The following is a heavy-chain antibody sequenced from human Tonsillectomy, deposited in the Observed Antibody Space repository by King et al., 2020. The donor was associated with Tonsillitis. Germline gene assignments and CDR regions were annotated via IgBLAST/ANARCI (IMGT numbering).Heavy chain of an antibody. V-gene: IGHV4-61*02. Sequence: QLQESGPGLVKPSQTLSLSCTVSGGSIRSGSYYWSWIRQPAGKGLEWIGRIYTSGSTNYNPSLKSRVTMSVDTSKNQFSLKLSSVTAADTAVYYCAREIIAAGGTETNSIDYWGQGTLVTVSS. J-gene: IGHJ4*02. CDR2: IYTSGST. CDR1: GGSIRSGSYY. CDR3: AREIIAAGGTETNSIDY. D-gene: IGHD6-13*01.